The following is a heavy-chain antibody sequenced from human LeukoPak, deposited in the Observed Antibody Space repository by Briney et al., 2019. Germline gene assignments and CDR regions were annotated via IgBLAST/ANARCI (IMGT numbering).Heavy chain of an antibody. CDR3: ATGGLGYCSSTSCYTSFDP. CDR2: IKQDGSEK. V-gene: IGHV3-7*03. Sequence: PGGSLRLSCAASGFTFSSYWMSWVRQAPGKGLEWVANIKQDGSEKYYVDSVKGRFTISRDNAKNSLYLQMNSLRAEDTAVYYCATGGLGYCSSTSCYTSFDPWGQGTLVTVSS. CDR1: GFTFSSYW. J-gene: IGHJ5*02. D-gene: IGHD2-2*02.